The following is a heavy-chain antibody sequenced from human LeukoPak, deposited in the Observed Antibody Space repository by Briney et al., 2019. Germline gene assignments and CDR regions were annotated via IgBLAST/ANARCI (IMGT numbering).Heavy chain of an antibody. J-gene: IGHJ4*02. D-gene: IGHD5-24*01. CDR3: AKDYVSGDGYWDFDY. V-gene: IGHV3-23*01. Sequence: AGGSLRLSCAASGFPLSNYWMSWVRHAAGKGLEWVAGITGDRSTYYADSVKGRFSISRDNSRNTMSMEMNSLRVEGTAVYYCAKDYVSGDGYWDFDYWGQGILVTVSP. CDR1: GFPLSNYW. CDR2: ITGDRST.